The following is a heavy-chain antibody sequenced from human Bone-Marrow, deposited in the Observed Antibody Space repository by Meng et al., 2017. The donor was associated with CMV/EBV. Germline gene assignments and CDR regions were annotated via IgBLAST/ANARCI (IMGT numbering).Heavy chain of an antibody. CDR3: AKGAATYYDFWSGYPGEYYFDY. CDR1: GFTFSSYG. V-gene: IGHV3-30*02. Sequence: GGSLRLSCAASGFTFSSYGMHWVRQAPGKGLEWVAFIQYDGSNKYYADSVKGRFTISRDNSKNTLYLQMNSLRAEDTAVYYCAKGAATYYDFWSGYPGEYYFDYWGQGTLVTVSS. D-gene: IGHD3-3*01. CDR2: IQYDGSNK. J-gene: IGHJ4*02.